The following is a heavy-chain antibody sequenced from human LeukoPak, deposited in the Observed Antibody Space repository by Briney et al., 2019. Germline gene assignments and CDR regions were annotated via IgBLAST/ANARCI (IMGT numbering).Heavy chain of an antibody. CDR3: AKEIRPNDY. D-gene: IGHD6-6*01. J-gene: IGHJ4*02. Sequence: GGSLRLSCTASGFTFTNHGMTWVRQAPGKGLEWVSAIAIGTDTTYYADSVKGRFTISRDNSKSTLYLQMNGLRVEDTGIYYCAKEIRPNDYWGQGTLVAVSS. V-gene: IGHV3-23*01. CDR2: IAIGTDTT. CDR1: GFTFTNHG.